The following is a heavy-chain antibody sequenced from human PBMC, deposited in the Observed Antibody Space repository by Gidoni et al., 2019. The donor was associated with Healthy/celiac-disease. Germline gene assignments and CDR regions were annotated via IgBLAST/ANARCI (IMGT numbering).Heavy chain of an antibody. CDR3: ARDGLYSYGRAFGMDV. J-gene: IGHJ6*02. CDR2: ISYDGSNK. D-gene: IGHD5-18*01. V-gene: IGHV3-30*04. Sequence: QVQLVASGGGVVQPGRSLRLSCAASGFTFSSYARHWVRQAPGKGLEWVAVISYDGSNKYYADSVKGRFTISRDNSKNTLYLQMNSLRAEDTAVYYCARDGLYSYGRAFGMDVWGQGTTVTVSS. CDR1: GFTFSSYA.